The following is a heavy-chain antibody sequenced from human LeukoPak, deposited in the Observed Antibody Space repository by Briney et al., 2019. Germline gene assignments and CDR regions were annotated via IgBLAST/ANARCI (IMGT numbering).Heavy chain of an antibody. CDR1: GASVSGSNYY. D-gene: IGHD1-26*01. CDR2: IYSSGST. V-gene: IGHV4-39*07. Sequence: SETLSLTCAVSGASVSGSNYYWGWIRQPPGKGLEWIGNIYSSGSTYYNASLQSRVTISIDTSKNQFSLKVNSMTAADTAVYYCASARWDYWGQGILVTVSS. J-gene: IGHJ4*02. CDR3: ASARWDY.